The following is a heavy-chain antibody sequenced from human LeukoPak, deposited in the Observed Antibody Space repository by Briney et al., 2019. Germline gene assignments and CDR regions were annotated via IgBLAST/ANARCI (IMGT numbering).Heavy chain of an antibody. D-gene: IGHD3-22*01. Sequence: ASVKVSCKVSGYTLTELSMHWVRQAPGQGLEWMGWINGGNGNTKYSEKFQGRVTIIRDTSASTAYMELSSLRSEDTAVYYCARVPLHDDSGHYYPHWGQGTLVTVSS. CDR2: INGGNGNT. CDR3: ARVPLHDDSGHYYPH. J-gene: IGHJ1*01. V-gene: IGHV1-3*01. CDR1: GYTLTELS.